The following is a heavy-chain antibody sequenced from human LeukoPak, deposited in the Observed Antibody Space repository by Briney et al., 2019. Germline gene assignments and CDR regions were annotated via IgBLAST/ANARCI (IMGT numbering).Heavy chain of an antibody. CDR2: IYSSGST. V-gene: IGHV4-59*08. D-gene: IGHD6-19*01. CDR1: GGSISGFY. CDR3: ARHLNSGWYPYFDY. J-gene: IGHJ4*02. Sequence: PSETLSLTCTVSGGSISGFYWSWIRQPPGQGLEWIGYIYSSGSTNYNPSLKSRVTISVDTSENHFSLNLSSVTAADTAMYYCARHLNSGWYPYFDYWGQGTLVTVYS.